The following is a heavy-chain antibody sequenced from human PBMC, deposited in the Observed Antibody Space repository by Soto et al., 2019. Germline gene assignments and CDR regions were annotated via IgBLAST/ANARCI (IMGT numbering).Heavy chain of an antibody. CDR3: AKEGPCSGGSCYSYYYGMDV. D-gene: IGHD2-15*01. CDR1: GFTFSSYG. J-gene: IGHJ6*02. CDR2: ISYDGSNK. V-gene: IGHV3-30*18. Sequence: GGSLRLSCAASGFTFSSYGMHWVRQAPGKGLEWVAVISYDGSNKYYADSVKGRFTISRDNSKNTLYLQMNSLRAEDTAVYYCAKEGPCSGGSCYSYYYGMDVWGQGTTVTVSS.